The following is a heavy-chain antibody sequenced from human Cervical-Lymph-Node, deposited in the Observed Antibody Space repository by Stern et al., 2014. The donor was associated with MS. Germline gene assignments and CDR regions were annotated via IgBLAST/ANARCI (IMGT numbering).Heavy chain of an antibody. CDR2: ITHAGSS. Sequence: QLQLQESGSGLVKPSQTLSLTCTVSGDSITSSAYSWTWIRQPPGKGLQLIGYITHAGSSFHNPSLRSRLTMSVDRSKKQFSLRLTSVSAADTAVYYCARRVGATGWFDPWGQGALVTVSS. CDR3: ARRVGATGWFDP. D-gene: IGHD1-26*01. J-gene: IGHJ5*02. CDR1: GDSITSSAYS. V-gene: IGHV4-30-2*01.